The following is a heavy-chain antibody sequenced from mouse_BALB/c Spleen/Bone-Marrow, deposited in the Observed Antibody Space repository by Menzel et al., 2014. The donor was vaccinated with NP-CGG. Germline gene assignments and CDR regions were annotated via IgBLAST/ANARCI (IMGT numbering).Heavy chain of an antibody. CDR3: GRGAYYYGSSYYFDY. J-gene: IGHJ2*01. D-gene: IGHD1-1*01. Sequence: VQLQQSGPELVKPGASVKISCKASGYSFTGYFMNWVKQSYGKSLEWIGRINPYNGDTFYNQKFKGKATLTVDKSSSTAHMELLSLTSEDSAVYYCGRGAYYYGSSYYFDYWGQGTTLTVSS. CDR1: GYSFTGYF. CDR2: INPYNGDT. V-gene: IGHV1-37*01.